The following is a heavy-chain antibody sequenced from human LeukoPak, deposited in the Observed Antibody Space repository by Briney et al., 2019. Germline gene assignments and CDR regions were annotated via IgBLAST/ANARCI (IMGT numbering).Heavy chain of an antibody. V-gene: IGHV5-51*03. CDR1: GYSFSNYW. J-gene: IGHJ4*02. CDR3: ARAPTSVSNPYYFDY. CDR2: IYPGDSDT. Sequence: PGESLKLSCTASGYSFSNYWIGWVRQMPGKGLEWMGIIYPGDSDTRYSPSFQGQVTISADKSITTGYLQWSSLKASDTAMYYCARAPTSVSNPYYFDYWGQGALVTVSS. D-gene: IGHD4-11*01.